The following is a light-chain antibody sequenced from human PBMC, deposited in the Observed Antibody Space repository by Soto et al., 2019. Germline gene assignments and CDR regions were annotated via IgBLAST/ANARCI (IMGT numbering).Light chain of an antibody. V-gene: IGKV3-11*01. Sequence: EIVLTQSPATLSLSPGERATLSCRASESVIRFLAWYQQKPGQAPRLLIYDTSNRATGIPARFSGSGSRTDFTLTISSLEPEDFAVYFCQQRSKWPPLTFGGGTKVEIK. CDR2: DTS. CDR3: QQRSKWPPLT. J-gene: IGKJ4*01. CDR1: ESVIRF.